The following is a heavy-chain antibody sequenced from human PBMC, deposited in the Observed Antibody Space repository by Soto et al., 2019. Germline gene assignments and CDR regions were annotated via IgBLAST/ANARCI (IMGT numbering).Heavy chain of an antibody. CDR1: GYSFTSYL. CDR3: ARSRHDAFDI. J-gene: IGHJ3*02. V-gene: IGHV5-10-1*01. CDR2: IDPSDSYT. Sequence: LGESLKISFKGPGYSFTSYLISWVRQMPGKGLEWMGRIDPSDSYTNYSPSFQGHVTISADKSISTAYLQWSSLKASDTAMYYCARSRHDAFDICGQRTMVTVSS.